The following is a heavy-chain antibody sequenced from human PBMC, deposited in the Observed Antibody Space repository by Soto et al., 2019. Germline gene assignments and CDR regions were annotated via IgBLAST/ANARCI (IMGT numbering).Heavy chain of an antibody. CDR3: ARGGTYSDLLIRDRFDP. CDR1: GGSISNYY. Sequence: TSETLSLTCTVSGGSISNYYWNWIRQPPGKGLEWIGYISYTGRPNYNPSLESRVTVSVDTSKNQFSLKLSSVTAADTAIYYCARGGTYSDLLIRDRFDPWGQGTRVTVSS. J-gene: IGHJ5*02. CDR2: ISYTGRP. D-gene: IGHD6-13*01. V-gene: IGHV4-59*01.